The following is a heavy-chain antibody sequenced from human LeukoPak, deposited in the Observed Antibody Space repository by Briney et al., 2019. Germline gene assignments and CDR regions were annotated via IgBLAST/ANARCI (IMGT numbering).Heavy chain of an antibody. CDR3: ARDPLVYYDSRDGNDAFDI. D-gene: IGHD3-22*01. Sequence: ASVKVSCKASGYTFTSCYMHWVRQAPGQGLEWMGIINPSGGSTSYAQKFQGRVTMTRDTSTSTVYMELSSLRSEDTAVYYCARDPLVYYDSRDGNDAFDIWGQGTMVTVSS. V-gene: IGHV1-46*01. CDR1: GYTFTSCY. CDR2: INPSGGST. J-gene: IGHJ3*02.